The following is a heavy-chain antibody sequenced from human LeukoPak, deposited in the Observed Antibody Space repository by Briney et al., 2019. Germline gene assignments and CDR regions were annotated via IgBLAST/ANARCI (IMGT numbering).Heavy chain of an antibody. CDR1: GDSICNTNW. J-gene: IGHJ4*02. V-gene: IGHV4-4*02. CDR2: ISLTGLT. D-gene: IGHD2-8*01. Sequence: SETLSLTCGVSGDSICNTNWWSWVRQPPGQGLEWIGEISLTGLTHYNPSLESRVTLSLDKSKNQLSLNLPSVTAAATAVYYCSGENGAFSPFGYWGQGTLVTVLS. CDR3: SGENGAFSPFGY.